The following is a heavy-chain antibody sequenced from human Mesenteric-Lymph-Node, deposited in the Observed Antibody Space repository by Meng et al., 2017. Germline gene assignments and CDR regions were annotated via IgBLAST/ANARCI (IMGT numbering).Heavy chain of an antibody. Sequence: QVQLRQWGAGLLKLSETLSFPFTGSGGSLSGSYWSWIRQAPEKGLEFIGDIHFLGSTTYMPSLRSRLTLSRDTSKNQISLTLKSVTAADTATYYCVRRRNGASSLFDVWGPGALVTVSS. CDR2: IHFLGST. CDR3: VRRRNGASSLFDV. J-gene: IGHJ5*02. V-gene: IGHV4-34*01. CDR1: GGSLSGSY. D-gene: IGHD2-2*01.